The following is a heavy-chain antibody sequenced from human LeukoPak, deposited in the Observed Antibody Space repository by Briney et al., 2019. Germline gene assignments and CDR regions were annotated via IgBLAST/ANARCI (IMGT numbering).Heavy chain of an antibody. D-gene: IGHD1-14*01. CDR2: MYQSGAT. CDR3: ARGWTGGDFEY. Sequence: PSETLSLTCAVSGDRINSGGYHWSWIRQPPGKGLEWIGYMYQSGATHYSPSLKSRVAISPDTSKNQFSLRLTSVTAADTAVYFCARGWTGGDFEYWGQGILVTVSS. CDR1: GDRINSGGYH. J-gene: IGHJ1*01. V-gene: IGHV4-30-2*01.